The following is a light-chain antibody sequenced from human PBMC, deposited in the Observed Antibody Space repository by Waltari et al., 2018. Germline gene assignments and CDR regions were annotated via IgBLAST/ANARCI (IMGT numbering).Light chain of an antibody. V-gene: IGLV3-27*01. Sequence: SNEMTQPSSVSVSPGQTVRITCKGDIRATRDVRWLHQKPGQAPILLLYHDSQRPSALPVRFSGSTSGTTATLAISGTQADDDGDYYGYSTTESATWVFGRGTKLTVL. CDR3: YSTTESATWV. CDR2: HDS. J-gene: IGLJ3*02. CDR1: IRATRD.